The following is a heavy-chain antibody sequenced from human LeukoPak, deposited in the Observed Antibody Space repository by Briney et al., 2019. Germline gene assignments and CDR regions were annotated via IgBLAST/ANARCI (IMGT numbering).Heavy chain of an antibody. CDR3: AKDWYSGSYYVGGAFDI. J-gene: IGHJ3*02. D-gene: IGHD1-26*01. CDR2: ISGSGGST. CDR1: GFTFSSYA. V-gene: IGHV3-23*01. Sequence: PGGSLRLSCAASGFTFSSYAMNWVRQAPGKGLEWVSAISGSGGSTYYADSVKGRFTISRDNFKNTLYLQMNSLRAEDTAVYYCAKDWYSGSYYVGGAFDIWGQGTMVTVSS.